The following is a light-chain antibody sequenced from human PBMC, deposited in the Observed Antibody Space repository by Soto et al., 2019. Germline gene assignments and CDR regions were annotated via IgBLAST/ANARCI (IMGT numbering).Light chain of an antibody. J-gene: IGKJ2*01. V-gene: IGKV3-11*01. Sequence: IVLTQSPGTLSLSPGERATLSCRASQNVGSTLAWYQQKPGQAPRLLIYDAFNRATGFPARFSGGGSGTDFTLTISSLEAEDFAVYYCQQRNSWSYTFGQGTRLQIK. CDR1: QNVGST. CDR2: DAF. CDR3: QQRNSWSYT.